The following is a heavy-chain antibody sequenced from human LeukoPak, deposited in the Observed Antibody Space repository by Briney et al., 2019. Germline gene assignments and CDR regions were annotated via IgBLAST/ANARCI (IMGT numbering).Heavy chain of an antibody. CDR2: ISPDGSTT. V-gene: IGHV3-74*01. D-gene: IGHD1-1*01. J-gene: IGHJ4*02. CDR1: RFTFSSYW. CDR3: ASAWSY. Sequence: GALRLSCVASRFTFSSYWMHWVRQAPGTGLVWVSYISPDGSTTRYAASVKGLFTISRDNAKNRLYLQMNSLRVEDTAVYFCASAWSYWGQGALVTVSS.